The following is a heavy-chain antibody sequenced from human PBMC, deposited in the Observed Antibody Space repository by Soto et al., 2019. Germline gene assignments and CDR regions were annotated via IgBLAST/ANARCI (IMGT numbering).Heavy chain of an antibody. CDR1: GGSLRSGF. Sequence: QVQLQESGPGLVKPSETLSLTCSVSGGSLRSGFWGWFRQPPGKGLEWIGFIHYSGSTTYNPSLTSRLTISRDTSKNHFSLRLSSVTAADTALYYCTVGGGWLTDYWGQGTLVTVSS. V-gene: IGHV4-59*01. CDR3: TVGGGWLTDY. CDR2: IHYSGST. D-gene: IGHD5-12*01. J-gene: IGHJ4*02.